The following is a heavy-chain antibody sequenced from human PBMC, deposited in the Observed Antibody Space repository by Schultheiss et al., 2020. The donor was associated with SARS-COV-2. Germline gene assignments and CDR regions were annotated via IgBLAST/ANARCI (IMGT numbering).Heavy chain of an antibody. CDR1: GFTFSSYS. CDR2: ISSSSSTI. J-gene: IGHJ4*02. Sequence: GGSLRLSCAASGFTFSSYSMNWVRQAPGKGLEWVSYISSSSSTIYYADSVKGRFTISRDNAKNSLYLQMNSLRDEDTAVYYCARCGHYYDSSGYYLGYWGQGTLVTVS. CDR3: ARCGHYYDSSGYYLGY. V-gene: IGHV3-48*02. D-gene: IGHD3-22*01.